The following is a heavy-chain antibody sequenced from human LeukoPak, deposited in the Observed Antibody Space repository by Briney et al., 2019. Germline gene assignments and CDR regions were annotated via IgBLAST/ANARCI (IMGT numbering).Heavy chain of an antibody. CDR2: IYTSGST. CDR3: ASPRGDDSGGYYTWYFHH. Sequence: SETLSLTCTVSGGSISNHYWSWVRQPAGKALEWIGHIYTSGSTNYNPSLKSRVTISVDTSKNQFSLKLSSVTAADTAVYFCASPRGDDSGGYYTWYFHHWGQGILVTVSS. D-gene: IGHD3-22*01. J-gene: IGHJ1*01. V-gene: IGHV4-4*07. CDR1: GGSISNHY.